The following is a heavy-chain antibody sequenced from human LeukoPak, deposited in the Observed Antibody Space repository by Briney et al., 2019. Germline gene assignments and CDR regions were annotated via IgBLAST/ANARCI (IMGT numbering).Heavy chain of an antibody. D-gene: IGHD1-1*01. CDR3: ARAQAAFNIELHNDRYFAFDI. J-gene: IGHJ3*02. CDR1: GGTFSSYA. V-gene: IGHV1-69*13. CDR2: IIPIFGTA. Sequence: SVKVSCKASGGTFSSYAISWVRQAPGQGLEWMGGIIPIFGTANYAQKFQGRVTITADESTSTAYMELSSLRSEDTAVYYCARAQAAFNIELHNDRYFAFDIWGQGTMVTVSS.